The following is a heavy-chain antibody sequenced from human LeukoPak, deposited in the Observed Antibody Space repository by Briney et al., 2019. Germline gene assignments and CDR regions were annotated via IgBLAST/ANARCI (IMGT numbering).Heavy chain of an antibody. V-gene: IGHV4-30-2*01. CDR3: ARLYYFDTTSYGHER. J-gene: IGHJ4*02. Sequence: SETLSLTCTVSGGSVSSSGYYWTWIRQPPGKGLEWIGYIYYSGTTYYNPSLKSRLTISIDRSRNQFSLKLTSVTAADTAIYYCARLYYFDTTSYGHERWGQGTLVTVSS. D-gene: IGHD3-22*01. CDR2: IYYSGTT. CDR1: GGSVSSSGYY.